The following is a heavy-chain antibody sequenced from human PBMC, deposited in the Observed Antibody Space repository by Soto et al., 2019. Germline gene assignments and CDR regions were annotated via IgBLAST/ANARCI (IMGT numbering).Heavy chain of an antibody. D-gene: IGHD3-22*01. CDR3: ARSSTYYYDSSGQRGFDP. V-gene: IGHV4-30-4*01. CDR2: IYYSGSS. CDR1: GGSISSGDYY. J-gene: IGHJ5*02. Sequence: QVQLQESGPGLVKPSQTLSLTCIVSGGSISSGDYYWSWIRQPPGKGLEWVGYIYYSGSSYYNPSLKSRVTISVDTSKNQCSLKLSSVTAADTAVYYCARSSTYYYDSSGQRGFDPWGQGTLVTVSS.